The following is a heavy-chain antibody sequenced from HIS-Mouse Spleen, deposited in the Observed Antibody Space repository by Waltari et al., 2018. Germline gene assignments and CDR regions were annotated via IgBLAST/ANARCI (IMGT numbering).Heavy chain of an antibody. CDR2: IYYSGST. V-gene: IGHV4-39*07. D-gene: IGHD6-13*01. J-gene: IGHJ2*01. CDR3: AREIPYSSSWYDWYFDL. CDR1: GGSICSSRHC. Sequence: QLQLQESGPGLVKPPETLSLTCTVPGGSICSSRHCWGWIRQPTGKGLEWIGSIYYSGSTYYNPSLKSRVTISVDTSKNQFSLKLSSVTAADTAVYYCAREIPYSSSWYDWYFDLWGRGTLVTVSS.